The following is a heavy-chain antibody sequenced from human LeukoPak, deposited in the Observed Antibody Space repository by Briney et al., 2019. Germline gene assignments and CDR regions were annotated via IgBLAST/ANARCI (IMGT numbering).Heavy chain of an antibody. Sequence: GGSLRLSCVVSGFSFSSYEMNWVRQAPGKGLEWVSHISSSGSSIYYGDSVKGRFTISRDNAKNSLYLQMNSLRDEDTAVYYCATGLLLGCWGQGTLVTVSS. CDR2: ISSSGSSI. D-gene: IGHD3-10*01. CDR3: ATGLLLGC. V-gene: IGHV3-48*03. CDR1: GFSFSSYE. J-gene: IGHJ4*02.